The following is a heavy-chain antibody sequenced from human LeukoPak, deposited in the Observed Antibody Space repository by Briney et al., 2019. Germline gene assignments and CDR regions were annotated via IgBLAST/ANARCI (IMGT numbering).Heavy chain of an antibody. CDR3: ARRRRGSPAFYFDY. CDR2: INHSGST. J-gene: IGHJ4*02. Sequence: SETLSLTCAVYGGSFSGYYWSWIRQPPGKGLEWIGEINHSGSTNYNPSLKSRVTISVDTSKNQFSLKLSSVTAADTAVYYCARRRRGSPAFYFDYWGQGTLVTVSS. V-gene: IGHV4-34*01. CDR1: GGSFSGYY. D-gene: IGHD3-16*01.